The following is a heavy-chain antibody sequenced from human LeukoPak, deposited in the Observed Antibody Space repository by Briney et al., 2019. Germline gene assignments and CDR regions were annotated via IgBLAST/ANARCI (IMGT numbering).Heavy chain of an antibody. CDR3: AKDLWQWLAPPYNWFDP. J-gene: IGHJ5*02. CDR1: GFTFSSYG. D-gene: IGHD6-19*01. CDR2: ISYDGSNT. V-gene: IGHV3-30*18. Sequence: GRSLRLSCAASGFTFSSYGMHWVRQAPGKGLVWVAVISYDGSNTYYADSVKGRFTISRDNSKDTLYLQMHSLRAEDTAVYYCAKDLWQWLAPPYNWFDPWGQGTLVTVSS.